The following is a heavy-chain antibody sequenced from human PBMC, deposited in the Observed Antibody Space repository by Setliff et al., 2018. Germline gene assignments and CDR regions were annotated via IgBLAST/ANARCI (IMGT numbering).Heavy chain of an antibody. CDR2: ISAYNGNT. CDR3: ARSPPNRGVGQGHHMDV. Sequence: VSVKVSCKASGYTFTSYGISWVRQAPGQGLEWMGWISAYNGNTNYAQKLQGRVTMTIDTSTSTAYVEVRSLRSDDTALYYCARSPPNRGVGQGHHMDVWGKGTSVTV. D-gene: IGHD1-26*01. J-gene: IGHJ6*03. V-gene: IGHV1-18*01. CDR1: GYTFTSYG.